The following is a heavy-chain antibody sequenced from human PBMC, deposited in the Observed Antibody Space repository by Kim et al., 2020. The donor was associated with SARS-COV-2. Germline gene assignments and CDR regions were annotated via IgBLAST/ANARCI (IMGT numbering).Heavy chain of an antibody. Sequence: GGSLRLSCAASGFTFSNFWMNWVRQAPGKGLESVANIKQDGSEKYYVDSVKGRFTISRDNAKNSLFLQMNSLRVEDTAVYYCSRGRGMDVWGQGTTVTVSS. CDR1: GFTFSNFW. V-gene: IGHV3-7*01. CDR2: IKQDGSEK. J-gene: IGHJ6*02. CDR3: SRGRGMDV.